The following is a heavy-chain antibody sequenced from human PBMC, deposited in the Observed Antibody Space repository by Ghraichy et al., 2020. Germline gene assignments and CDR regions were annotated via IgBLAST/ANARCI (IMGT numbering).Heavy chain of an antibody. CDR1: GGSISSGGYY. Sequence: SETLSLTCTVSGGSISSGGYYWSWIRQHPGKGLEWIGYIYYSGSTYYNPSLKSRVTISVDTSKNQFSLKLSSVTAADTAVYYCARDQGSSGLLYAFDIWGQGTMVTVSS. V-gene: IGHV4-31*03. CDR2: IYYSGST. J-gene: IGHJ3*02. CDR3: ARDQGSSGLLYAFDI. D-gene: IGHD6-6*01.